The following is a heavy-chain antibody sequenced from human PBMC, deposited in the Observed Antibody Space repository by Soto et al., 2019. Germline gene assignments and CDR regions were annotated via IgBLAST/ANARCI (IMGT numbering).Heavy chain of an antibody. V-gene: IGHV4-59*01. CDR3: ARGGGYYSPFDY. Sequence: SETLSLTCTVSGGSISSYYWSWIRQPLGKGLEWIGYIYYSGITYYNPSLKSRVTISVDRSKNQFSLTLSSVTAADTAVYYCARGGGYYSPFDYWGPGTLVTVSS. CDR1: GGSISSYY. D-gene: IGHD3-22*01. J-gene: IGHJ4*01. CDR2: IYYSGIT.